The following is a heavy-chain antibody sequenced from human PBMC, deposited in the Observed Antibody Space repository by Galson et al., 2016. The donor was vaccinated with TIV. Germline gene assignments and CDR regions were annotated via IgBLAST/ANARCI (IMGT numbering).Heavy chain of an antibody. CDR2: SSGSGDTI. CDR3: AKTQVDIVVAPAATPGYYFDY. Sequence: SLRLSCAASGFTFNTNTMSGIRQAPGKGLEWVSTSSGSGDTIYYADSVKGRFTISRDNSKGTLYLQMSSLRVDDTAIYYCAKTQVDIVVAPAATPGYYFDYWGQGTLVTVSS. D-gene: IGHD2-2*02. V-gene: IGHV3-23*01. J-gene: IGHJ4*02. CDR1: GFTFNTNT.